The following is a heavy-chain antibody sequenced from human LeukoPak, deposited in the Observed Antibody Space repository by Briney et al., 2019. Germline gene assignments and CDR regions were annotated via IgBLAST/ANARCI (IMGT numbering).Heavy chain of an antibody. CDR3: AKGLEYGDPVGMY. D-gene: IGHD4-17*01. CDR2: ISGSGGST. J-gene: IGHJ4*02. V-gene: IGHV3-23*01. CDR1: GFTFSRYA. Sequence: PGGSLRLSCAASGFTFSRYAMTWVRQAPGKGLEWVSAISGSGGSTYYADSVKGRFTISRDNSKNTLYLQMNSLRAEDTAVYYCAKGLEYGDPVGMYWGQGTLVTVSS.